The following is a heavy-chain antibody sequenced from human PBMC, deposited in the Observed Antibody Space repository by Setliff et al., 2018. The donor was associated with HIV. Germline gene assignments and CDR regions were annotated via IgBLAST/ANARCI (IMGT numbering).Heavy chain of an antibody. CDR2: IIPAFFTT. CDR1: GDTFSSSA. D-gene: IGHD2-2*01. J-gene: IGHJ6*02. V-gene: IGHV1-69*13. CDR3: ARDCTSTPCQRHYYYAMDV. Sequence: ASVKVSCKASGDTFSSSAISWVRQAPGQGLEWMGTIIPAFFTTHYAQKFQATVTITADESTNIAYMELSSLRSEDTAVYYCARDCTSTPCQRHYYYAMDVWGQGTTVTVSS.